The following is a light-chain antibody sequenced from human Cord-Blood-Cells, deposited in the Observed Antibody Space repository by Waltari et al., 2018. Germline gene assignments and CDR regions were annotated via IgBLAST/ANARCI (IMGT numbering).Light chain of an antibody. Sequence: DIVMTQSPDSLAVSLGERATINCQSSQSVLYSSNNKNYLAWYQQKPGQPPKLLIYWASSLESGVPDRFSGSGSGTDFTLTISSLQAEDVAVYYCQQYYSTPFTFGPGTKVDIK. J-gene: IGKJ3*01. CDR3: QQYYSTPFT. V-gene: IGKV4-1*01. CDR1: QSVLYSSNNKNY. CDR2: WAS.